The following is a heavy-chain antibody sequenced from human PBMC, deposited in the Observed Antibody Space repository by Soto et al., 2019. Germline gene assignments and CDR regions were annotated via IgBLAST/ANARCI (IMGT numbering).Heavy chain of an antibody. Sequence: SETLSLTCAVYGGSFSGYYWSWIRQPPGKGLEWIGEINHSGSTNYNPSLKSRVTISVDTSKNQFSLKLSSVTAADTAVYYCAWGQSLYYYYMDVWGKGTTVTVSS. CDR2: INHSGST. J-gene: IGHJ6*03. D-gene: IGHD6-19*01. V-gene: IGHV4-34*01. CDR1: GGSFSGYY. CDR3: AWGQSLYYYYMDV.